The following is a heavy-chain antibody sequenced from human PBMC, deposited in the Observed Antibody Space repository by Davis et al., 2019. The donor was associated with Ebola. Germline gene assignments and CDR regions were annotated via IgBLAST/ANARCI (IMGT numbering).Heavy chain of an antibody. D-gene: IGHD2-21*01. J-gene: IGHJ4*02. V-gene: IGHV4-4*07. Sequence: PSETLSLTCTVSGDSIRSYYWSWIRQPAEKGLEWIGRIYTSGSTNYNPSLKSRVTISADTSKKQFSLNLSSVTAADTAVYFCSRFGEGAYWGQGTLVTVSS. CDR2: IYTSGST. CDR3: SRFGEGAY. CDR1: GDSIRSYY.